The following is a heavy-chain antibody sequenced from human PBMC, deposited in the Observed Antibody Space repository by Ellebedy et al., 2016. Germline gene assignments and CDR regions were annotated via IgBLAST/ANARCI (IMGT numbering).Heavy chain of an antibody. Sequence: ASVKVSCKESGNTFTSYCVHWVRQAPGQGLQWMGVLKPSDGTTIYTQKFQGRVSMTRDTSTNTIYMELSSLRSDDTAVYYCARDYPSVFTGFGFWGQGILVTVPS. J-gene: IGHJ5*01. CDR1: GNTFTSYC. CDR3: ARDYPSVFTGFGF. V-gene: IGHV1-46*01. CDR2: LKPSDGTT. D-gene: IGHD5/OR15-5a*01.